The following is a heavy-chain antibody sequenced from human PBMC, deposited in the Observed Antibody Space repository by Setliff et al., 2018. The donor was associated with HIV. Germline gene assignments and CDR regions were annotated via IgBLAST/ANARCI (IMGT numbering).Heavy chain of an antibody. D-gene: IGHD3-22*01. CDR3: AKDILGRDSSAYYCAFDI. CDR1: EFTFNNYG. Sequence: LKISCVASEFTFNNYGVHWVRQAPGKGLEWVAVISFDGSYKNYLDSVKGRFTISRDNSKNTVYLQINSLRAEDTAVYYCAKDILGRDSSAYYCAFDIWGQGTMVTVSS. V-gene: IGHV3-30*18. CDR2: ISFDGSYK. J-gene: IGHJ3*02.